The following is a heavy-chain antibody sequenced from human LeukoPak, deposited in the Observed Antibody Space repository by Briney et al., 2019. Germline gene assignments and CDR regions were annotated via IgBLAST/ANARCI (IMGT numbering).Heavy chain of an antibody. V-gene: IGHV3-48*04. D-gene: IGHD6-19*01. CDR2: ISGSDSTI. CDR3: ARKDSSGWSFGY. Sequence: GGSLRLSCVVSGFTFSTYTMNWVRQAPGKGLEWLSYISGSDSTINYADSVKGRFTISRDNAKNSLYLQMNSLRAEDTAVYYCARKDSSGWSFGYWGQGTLVTVSS. J-gene: IGHJ4*02. CDR1: GFTFSTYT.